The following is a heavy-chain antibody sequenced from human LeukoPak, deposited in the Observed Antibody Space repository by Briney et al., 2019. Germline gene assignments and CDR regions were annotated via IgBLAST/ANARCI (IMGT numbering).Heavy chain of an antibody. V-gene: IGHV3-53*01. CDR2: IYSGGST. CDR1: GFTVSSNY. Sequence: PGGSLRLSCAASGFTVSSNYMSWVRQAPGKELEWVSVIYSGGSTYYADSVKGRFTISRDNSKNTLYLQMNSLRAEDTAVYYCARDRRFGAIDIWGQGTMVTVSS. J-gene: IGHJ3*02. D-gene: IGHD3-10*01. CDR3: ARDRRFGAIDI.